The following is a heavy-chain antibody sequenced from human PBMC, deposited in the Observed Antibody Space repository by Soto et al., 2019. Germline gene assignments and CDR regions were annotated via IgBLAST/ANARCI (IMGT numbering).Heavy chain of an antibody. CDR3: ARRGLVVVPAAMEQKDANWFDP. CDR2: IDPSDSYT. V-gene: IGHV5-10-1*01. Sequence: GESLKISCKGSGYSFTSYWISWVRQMPGKGLEWMGRIDPSDSYTNYSPSFQGHVTISADKSISTAYLQWSSLKASDTAMYYCARRGLVVVPAAMEQKDANWFDPRGQGTLVTVSS. J-gene: IGHJ5*02. CDR1: GYSFTSYW. D-gene: IGHD2-2*01.